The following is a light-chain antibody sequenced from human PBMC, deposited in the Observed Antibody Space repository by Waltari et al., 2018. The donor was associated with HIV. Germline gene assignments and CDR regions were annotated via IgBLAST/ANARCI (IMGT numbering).Light chain of an antibody. J-gene: IGLJ3*02. CDR2: SNN. V-gene: IGLV1-44*01. Sequence: QSVLTQPPSASGPPGQRVTTSCSGCSSNIGSNTVNCYQHLPGTAPTLLIYSNNQRPSGVPDRFSGSKAGTSASLSISGLQSEDEDDYYCARWDDSPVAPVFGGGTKLTVL. CDR1: SSNIGSNT. CDR3: ARWDDSPVAPV.